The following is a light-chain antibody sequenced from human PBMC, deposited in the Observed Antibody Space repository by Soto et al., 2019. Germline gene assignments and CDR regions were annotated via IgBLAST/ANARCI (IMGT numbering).Light chain of an antibody. J-gene: IGLJ1*01. CDR2: EVR. V-gene: IGLV2-14*01. Sequence: QSALTQPASVSGSPGQSITISCTGTSSDIGGYDYVSWYQQRPGKAPKLMIYEVRYRPSGVSNRFSGSKSGNTASLTISGLQAEDEAVYYSCSYTRTSNHYFFGSGTKVTVL. CDR1: SSDIGGYDY. CDR3: CSYTRTSNHYF.